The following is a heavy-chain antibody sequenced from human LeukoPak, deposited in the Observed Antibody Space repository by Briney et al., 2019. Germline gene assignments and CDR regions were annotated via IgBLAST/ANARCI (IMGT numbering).Heavy chain of an antibody. D-gene: IGHD1-1*01. CDR2: IYYSGST. CDR3: ARGGETTGTTMNY. J-gene: IGHJ4*02. CDR1: GGSVSSGSYY. Sequence: SETLSLTCTVSGGSVSSGSYYWSWIRQPPGKGLEWIGYIYYSGSTNYNPSLKSRVTISVDTSKNQFSLKLSYVTAADTAVYYCARGGETTGTTMNYWGQGTLVTVSS. V-gene: IGHV4-61*01.